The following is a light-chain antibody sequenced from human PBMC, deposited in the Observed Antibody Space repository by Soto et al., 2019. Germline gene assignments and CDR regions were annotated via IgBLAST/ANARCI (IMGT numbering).Light chain of an antibody. V-gene: IGLV4-69*01. CDR3: QTWGTGIQV. Sequence: QSVLTQSPSASASLGASVKLTCTLSSGHSSYAIAWHQQQPEKGPRYLMKLNSDGSHSKGDGIPDRFSGSRSGAERYLTISSLQSEDEADYYCQTWGTGIQVFGTGTKLTVL. CDR2: LNSDGSH. J-gene: IGLJ1*01. CDR1: SGHSSYA.